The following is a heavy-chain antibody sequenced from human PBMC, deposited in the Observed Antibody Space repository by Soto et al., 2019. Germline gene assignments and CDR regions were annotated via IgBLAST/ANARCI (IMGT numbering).Heavy chain of an antibody. CDR2: ISGSGGST. D-gene: IGHD2-15*01. CDR3: ANGGPGIGRVYYYYYYYMDV. J-gene: IGHJ6*03. CDR1: GFTFSSYA. Sequence: EVQLLESGGGLVQPGGSLRLSCAASGFTFSSYAMSWVRQAPGKGLEWVSAISGSGGSTYYADSVKGRFTISRDNSKNTLYLQMNSLRAEDTAVYYCANGGPGIGRVYYYYYYYMDVWGKGTTVTVSS. V-gene: IGHV3-23*01.